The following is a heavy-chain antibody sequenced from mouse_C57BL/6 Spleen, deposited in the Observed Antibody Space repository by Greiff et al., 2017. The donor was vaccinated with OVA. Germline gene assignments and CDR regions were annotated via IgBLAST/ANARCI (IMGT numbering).Heavy chain of an antibody. V-gene: IGHV1-26*01. CDR2: INPNNGGT. CDR1: GYTFTDYY. J-gene: IGHJ3*01. CDR3: ARPGGYSNLFAY. D-gene: IGHD2-5*01. Sequence: EVQLQQSGPELVKPGASVKISCKASGYTFTDYYMNWVKQSHGKSLEWIGDINPNNGGTSYNQKFKGKATLTVDKSSSTAYMELRSLTSEDSAVYYCARPGGYSNLFAYWGQGTLVTVSA.